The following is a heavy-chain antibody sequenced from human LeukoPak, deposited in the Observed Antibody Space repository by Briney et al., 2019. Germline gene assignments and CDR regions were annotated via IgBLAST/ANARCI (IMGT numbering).Heavy chain of an antibody. CDR3: ATEPRRGHTAMVISFDY. CDR1: GYALTELS. CDR2: FDPEDGET. Sequence: ASVKVSCTVSGYALTELSMHWVRQAPGKGLEWMGGFDPEDGETIYAQKFQGRVTMTEDTSTDTAYMELSSLRSGDTAVYYCATEPRRGHTAMVISFDYWGQGTLVTVSS. J-gene: IGHJ4*02. V-gene: IGHV1-24*01. D-gene: IGHD5-18*01.